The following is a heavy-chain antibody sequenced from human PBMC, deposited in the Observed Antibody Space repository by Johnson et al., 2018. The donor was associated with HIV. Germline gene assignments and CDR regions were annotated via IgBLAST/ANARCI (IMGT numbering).Heavy chain of an antibody. CDR3: AKVRDSSSWYGYDAFDI. CDR2: ISWNSGSI. Sequence: VQLVESGGGLVQPGGSLRLSCAASGFTFSSYAMSWVRQAPGKGLEWVSGISWNSGSIGYADSGKGRVTISRDNAKNSLYLQMNSLRAEDTAVYYCAKVRDSSSWYGYDAFDIWGQGTMVTVSS. J-gene: IGHJ3*02. CDR1: GFTFSSYA. V-gene: IGHV3-23*04. D-gene: IGHD6-13*01.